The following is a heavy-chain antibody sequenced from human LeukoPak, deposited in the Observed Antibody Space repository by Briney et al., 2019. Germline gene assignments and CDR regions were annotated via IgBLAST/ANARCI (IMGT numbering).Heavy chain of an antibody. CDR1: GFTFSTYA. CDR2: INDRGIAT. Sequence: GGSLRLSCAASGFTFSTYAMSWVRQAPGKGLEWVSTINDRGIATYYADSVKGRFTISRDNSKNTLSLQVSSLRAEDTAIYYCAKGLKTAVGPYKGYHYYMDVWGKGTTVTVSS. CDR3: AKGLKTAVGPYKGYHYYMDV. J-gene: IGHJ6*03. V-gene: IGHV3-23*01. D-gene: IGHD5-18*01.